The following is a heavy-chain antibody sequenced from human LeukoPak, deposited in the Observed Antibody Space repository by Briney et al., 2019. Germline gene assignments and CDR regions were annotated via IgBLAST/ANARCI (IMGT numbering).Heavy chain of an antibody. CDR2: INPNNGDT. D-gene: IGHD1-26*01. V-gene: IGHV1-2*06. CDR3: ARDYYSGTYAH. CDR1: GYTFTAYH. Sequence: ASVTVSCKASGYTFTAYHMHWLRQAPGQGLEWVGRINPNNGDTYNAQKFQGRVTMTTDASISTAYMELTSLTSDDTALYFCARDYYSGTYAHWGQGTQVTVSS. J-gene: IGHJ4*02.